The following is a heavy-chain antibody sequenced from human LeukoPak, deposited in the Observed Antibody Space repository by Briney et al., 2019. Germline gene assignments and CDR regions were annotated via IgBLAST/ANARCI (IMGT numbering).Heavy chain of an antibody. CDR2: ISYDGGST. CDR3: SKDLTSDFGGDFDP. J-gene: IGHJ5*02. Sequence: TGGSLRLSCAASGFTLSSTSYGMHWVRQAPGKGLEWVAMISYDGGSTYYADSVKGRFIISRDSSNNAVYLQMNSLRAEDTAVYYCSKDLTSDFGGDFDPWGQGTLVTVSS. D-gene: IGHD3-10*01. CDR1: GFTLSSTSYG. V-gene: IGHV3-30*04.